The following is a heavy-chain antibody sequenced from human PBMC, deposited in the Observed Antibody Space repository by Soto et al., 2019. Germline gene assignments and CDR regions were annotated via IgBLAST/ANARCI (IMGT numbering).Heavy chain of an antibody. Sequence: EVQLLESGGGLVQPGGSLRLSCAASGFTFSSYAMNWVRQAPGKGLEWVSVISGSGDSTYYADSVKGRFTISRDNSKMALYLQMHSLSAEDRAVYYCARRNSGWYFDLWGRGTLVTVSS. V-gene: IGHV3-23*01. CDR3: ARRNSGWYFDL. CDR2: ISGSGDST. D-gene: IGHD4-4*01. J-gene: IGHJ2*01. CDR1: GFTFSSYA.